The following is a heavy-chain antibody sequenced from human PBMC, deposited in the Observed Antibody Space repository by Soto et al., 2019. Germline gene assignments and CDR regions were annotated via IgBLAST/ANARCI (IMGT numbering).Heavy chain of an antibody. D-gene: IGHD1-1*01. CDR1: GFSFSTST. Sequence: EVQLVESGGGLVKPGGSLRLSCAASGFSFSTSTMNWVRQAPGKGLEFVSSIGRTGIDRYYIDSVKGRSTISRDNAQNSLYLQMTGLRAGDTALYYCVCDDNRRYWGQGTLVTVSS. CDR2: IGRTGIDR. V-gene: IGHV3-21*01. J-gene: IGHJ4*02. CDR3: VCDDNRRY.